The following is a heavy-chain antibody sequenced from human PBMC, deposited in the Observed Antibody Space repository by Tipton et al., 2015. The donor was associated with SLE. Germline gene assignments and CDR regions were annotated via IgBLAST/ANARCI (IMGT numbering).Heavy chain of an antibody. CDR3: AREGQPPRYYYGMDV. Sequence: LSLTCAASGFTVSSNYMSWVRQAPGKGLEWVSVIYSGGSTYYADSVKGRFTISRDNSKNTLYLQMNSLRAEDTAVYYCAREGQPPRYYYGMDVWGQGTTVTVSS. J-gene: IGHJ6*02. CDR2: IYSGGST. V-gene: IGHV3-53*05. CDR1: GFTVSSNY. D-gene: IGHD6-13*01.